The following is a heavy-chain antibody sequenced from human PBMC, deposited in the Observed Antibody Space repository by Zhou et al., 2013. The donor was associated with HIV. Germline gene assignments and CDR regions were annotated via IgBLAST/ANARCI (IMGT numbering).Heavy chain of an antibody. D-gene: IGHD2-2*01. V-gene: IGHV1-2*02. CDR2: INPDRGDA. CDR1: GYTFTDYY. CDR3: ARIPTTDYYFYYMDV. Sequence: QVHLVQSGTEVKKPGASVKVSCKASGYTFTDYYMFWVRQAPGQGLEWMGWINPDRGDAKLAQKFQGRVTLTRDTSISTAYMELSSLRFDDTAVYYCARIPTTDYYFYYMDVWGKGTTVTVSS. J-gene: IGHJ6*03.